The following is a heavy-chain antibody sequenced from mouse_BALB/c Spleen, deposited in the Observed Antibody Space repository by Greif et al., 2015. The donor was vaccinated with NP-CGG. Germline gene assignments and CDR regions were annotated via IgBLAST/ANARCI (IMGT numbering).Heavy chain of an antibody. Sequence: EVKLVESGGGLVKPGGSLKLSCAASGFTFSSYTMSWVRQTPEKRLEWVATISSGGGNTYYPDSVKGRFTISRDNAKNNLYLQMSSLRSEDTALYYCASLWPHWYFDVWGAGTTVTVSS. CDR3: ASLWPHWYFDV. CDR2: ISSGGGNT. CDR1: GFTFSSYT. V-gene: IGHV5-9*03. D-gene: IGHD1-1*02. J-gene: IGHJ1*01.